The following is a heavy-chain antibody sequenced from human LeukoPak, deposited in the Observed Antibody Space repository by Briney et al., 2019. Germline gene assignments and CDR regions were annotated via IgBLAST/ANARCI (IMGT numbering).Heavy chain of an antibody. Sequence: GGSLRLSCAASGFTFSTYRMHWGRQAPGQGLVWVSRINSDGSDKDFADSVRGRFTISRDNAHNTLHLQMNSLRAEDTAVYYCVREGNSGYLFDYWGQGTLVTVSS. CDR2: INSDGSDK. CDR1: GFTFSTYR. V-gene: IGHV3-74*01. J-gene: IGHJ4*02. D-gene: IGHD6-25*01. CDR3: VREGNSGYLFDY.